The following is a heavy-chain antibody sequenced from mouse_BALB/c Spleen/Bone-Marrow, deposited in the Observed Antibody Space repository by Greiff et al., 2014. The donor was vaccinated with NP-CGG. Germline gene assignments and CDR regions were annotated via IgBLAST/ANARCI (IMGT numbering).Heavy chain of an antibody. Sequence: EVKLEESGGDLVKPGGSLKLSCAASGFTFSSYGMSWGRQTPDKRLEWVATISSGGSNTYYPDSVKGRFTISRDNAKNTLYLQMSSLKSEDTAMYYCVRHQRYYAMDYWGQGTSVTVSS. J-gene: IGHJ4*01. V-gene: IGHV5-6*02. CDR3: VRHQRYYAMDY. CDR2: ISSGGSNT. CDR1: GFTFSSYG.